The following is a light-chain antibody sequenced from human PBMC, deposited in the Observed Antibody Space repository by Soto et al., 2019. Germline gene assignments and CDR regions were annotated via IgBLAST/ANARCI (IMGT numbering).Light chain of an antibody. CDR1: QSVSSK. CDR2: DAS. Sequence: EIVMTQSPATLSVSPGERATLSCRASQSVSSKLAWYQQRPGQAPRLLIYDASTRATGIPARFSGSGSGTEFTFTISSLQSEDFAVYYCQQYNNWPPWTFGQGTKVEI. J-gene: IGKJ1*01. CDR3: QQYNNWPPWT. V-gene: IGKV3-15*01.